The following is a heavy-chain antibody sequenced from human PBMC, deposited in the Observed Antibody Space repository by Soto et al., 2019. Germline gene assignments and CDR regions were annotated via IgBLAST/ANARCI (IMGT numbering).Heavy chain of an antibody. CDR2: IYYSGST. V-gene: IGHV4-39*01. J-gene: IGHJ4*02. CDR3: ARRRAGANAGYYFDY. Sequence: PSETLSLTCTVSGGSISSSSYYWGWIRQPPGKGLEWIGSIYYSGSTYYNPSLKSRVTISVDTSKNQFSLKLSSVTAADTAVYYCARRRAGANAGYYFDYWGQGTLVTVSS. D-gene: IGHD1-26*01. CDR1: GGSISSSSYY.